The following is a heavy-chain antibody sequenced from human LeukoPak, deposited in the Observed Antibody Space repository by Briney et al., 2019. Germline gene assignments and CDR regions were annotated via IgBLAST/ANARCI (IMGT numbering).Heavy chain of an antibody. D-gene: IGHD6-6*01. J-gene: IGHJ4*02. CDR2: IYYSGST. Sequence: SETLSLTCTVSGGSISSSSYYWGWIRQPPGKGLEWIGSIYYSGSTYYNPSLKSRVTISVDTSKNQFSLKLSSVTAADTVVYYCATGGYSSSSIDYWGQGTLVTVSS. CDR1: GGSISSSSYY. CDR3: ATGGYSSSSIDY. V-gene: IGHV4-39*01.